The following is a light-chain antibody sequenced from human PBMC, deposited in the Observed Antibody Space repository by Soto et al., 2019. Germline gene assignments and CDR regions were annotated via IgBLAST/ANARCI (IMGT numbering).Light chain of an antibody. CDR1: QSVNND. Sequence: EIVMTQSPATLSVSPGGRVTLSCRASQSVNNDLAWYQQKPGQAPRLLIYGASTRATGIPARFSGSGSGTEFTLTISSLQSEDFAVYYCQQYNKWPPLTFXGGTKVDIK. CDR3: QQYNKWPPLT. CDR2: GAS. J-gene: IGKJ4*01. V-gene: IGKV3-15*01.